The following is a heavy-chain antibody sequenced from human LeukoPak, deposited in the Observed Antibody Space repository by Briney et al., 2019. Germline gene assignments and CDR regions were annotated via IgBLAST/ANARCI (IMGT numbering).Heavy chain of an antibody. CDR2: ISSSSSCI. CDR3: ARNGEEDIVVASYMDV. J-gene: IGHJ6*03. V-gene: IGHV3-21*01. D-gene: IGHD2-2*01. Sequence: GGSLRLSCAASGFTFSSYSMNWVRQAPGKGLEWVSSISSSSSCIYYADSVKGRFTISRDNAKNSLYLQMNSLRAEDTAVYYCARNGEEDIVVASYMDVWGKGTTVTVSS. CDR1: GFTFSSYS.